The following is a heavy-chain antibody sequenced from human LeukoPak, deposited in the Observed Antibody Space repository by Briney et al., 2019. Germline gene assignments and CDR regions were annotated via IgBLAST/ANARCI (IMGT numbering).Heavy chain of an antibody. CDR3: TSSKGWYYFDY. J-gene: IGHJ4*02. CDR1: GGSLSSYY. D-gene: IGHD6-19*01. CDR2: IYYSGST. Sequence: SETLSLTRTVSGGSLSSYYWSWMRQPPGKGREWIGSIYYSGSTYYNPSLKSRVTISVDTSKNQFSLKLSSVTAANTAVYYCTSSKGWYYFDYWGQGTLVTVSS. V-gene: IGHV4-59*04.